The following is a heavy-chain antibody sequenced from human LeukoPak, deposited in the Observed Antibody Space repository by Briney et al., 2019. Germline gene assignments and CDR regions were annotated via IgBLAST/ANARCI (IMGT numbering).Heavy chain of an antibody. CDR3: ARNGPDEAAAGIPYYYYGMDV. CDR1: GGSISSSSYY. V-gene: IGHV4-61*01. CDR2: IYYSGST. Sequence: SETLSLTCTVSGGSISSSSYYWSWIRQPPGKGLEWIGYIYYSGSTNYNPSLKSRVTISVDTSKNQFSLKLSSVTAADTAVYYCARNGPDEAAAGIPYYYYGMDVWGQGTTVTVSS. J-gene: IGHJ6*02. D-gene: IGHD6-13*01.